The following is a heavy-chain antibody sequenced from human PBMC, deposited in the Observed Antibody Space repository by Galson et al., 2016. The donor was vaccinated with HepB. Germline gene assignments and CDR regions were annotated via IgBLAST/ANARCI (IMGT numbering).Heavy chain of an antibody. CDR2: IYYSGST. CDR1: GGSISSSSKY. Sequence: EPLSLTCTVSGGSISSSSKYWGWIRQPPGKGLEWIGNIYYSGSTYYNPSLKSRVTISVDTSKNQFSLKLSSVTAADTAVYYCAIHYDILTGWFDPWGQGTLVTVSS. J-gene: IGHJ5*02. CDR3: AIHYDILTGWFDP. D-gene: IGHD3-9*01. V-gene: IGHV4-39*01.